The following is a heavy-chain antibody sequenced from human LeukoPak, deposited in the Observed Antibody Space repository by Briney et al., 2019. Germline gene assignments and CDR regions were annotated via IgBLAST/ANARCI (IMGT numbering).Heavy chain of an antibody. V-gene: IGHV3-23*01. D-gene: IGHD5-24*01. Sequence: GGSLRLFCAASGFTFSSYAMSCVRQAPGKGLEWVSAISGSGGSTYYADSVKGRFTISRDNSKNTLYLQMNSLRAEDTAVYYCAKDRLGYTVFYFDYWGQGTLVTVSS. CDR3: AKDRLGYTVFYFDY. CDR2: ISGSGGST. J-gene: IGHJ4*02. CDR1: GFTFSSYA.